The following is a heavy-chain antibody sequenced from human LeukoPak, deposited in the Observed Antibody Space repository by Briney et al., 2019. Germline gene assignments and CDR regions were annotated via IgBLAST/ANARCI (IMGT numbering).Heavy chain of an antibody. Sequence: ASVKVSCKASGYTFTSYGISWVRQAPGQGLEWMGWISAYNGNTNYAQKLQGRVTMTTDTSTSTAYMELRSLRSDDTAVYYCARDQGYCSGGSCYDHRDDAFDIWGQGTMVTVSS. J-gene: IGHJ3*02. V-gene: IGHV1-18*01. CDR3: ARDQGYCSGGSCYDHRDDAFDI. CDR1: GYTFTSYG. CDR2: ISAYNGNT. D-gene: IGHD2-15*01.